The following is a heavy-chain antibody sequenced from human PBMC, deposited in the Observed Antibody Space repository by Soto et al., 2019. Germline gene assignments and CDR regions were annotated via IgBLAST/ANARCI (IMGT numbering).Heavy chain of an antibody. J-gene: IGHJ6*02. Sequence: PGESLKISCKGSGYTFTTYWIGWVRQMPGKGLEWMGIIYPGDSDTRYSPSFQGQVTISADKSISTAYLQWSSLKASDTAIYYCARTAAAGKYYYGVDVWGQGTTVTVSS. CDR2: IYPGDSDT. CDR3: ARTAAAGKYYYGVDV. D-gene: IGHD6-13*01. V-gene: IGHV5-51*01. CDR1: GYTFTTYW.